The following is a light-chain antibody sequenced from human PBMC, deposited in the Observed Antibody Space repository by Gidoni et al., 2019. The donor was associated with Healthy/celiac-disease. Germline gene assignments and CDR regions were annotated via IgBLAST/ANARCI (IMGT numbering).Light chain of an antibody. J-gene: IGKJ1*01. CDR1: QSISSY. CDR2: AAS. Sequence: DIQMTQSPSSLSASVGDRVTITCRASQSISSYLNWYQQKPGKVPKLLIYAASILQSGVPSRFSGSGSGTDFTLTISSLQPEDFATYYCQQSYSTHWTFGQGTKEEIK. CDR3: QQSYSTHWT. V-gene: IGKV1-39*01.